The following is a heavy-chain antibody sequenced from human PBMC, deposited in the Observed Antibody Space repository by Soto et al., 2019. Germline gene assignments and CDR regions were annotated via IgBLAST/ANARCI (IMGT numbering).Heavy chain of an antibody. D-gene: IGHD4-4*01. J-gene: IGHJ5*02. CDR1: GGSISSGDYY. V-gene: IGHV4-30-4*01. CDR2: IYYSGST. CDR3: ARADPGGSNYGGWFDP. Sequence: SETLSLTCTVSGGSISSGDYYWSWIRQPPGKGLEWIGYIYYSGSTYYNPSLKSRVTISVDTSKNQFSLKLRSVTAADTAVYYCARADPGGSNYGGWFDPWGQGTLVTVSS.